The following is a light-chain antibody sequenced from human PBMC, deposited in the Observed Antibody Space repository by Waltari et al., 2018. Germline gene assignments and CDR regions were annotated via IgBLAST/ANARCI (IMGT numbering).Light chain of an antibody. V-gene: IGKV2-28*01. CDR1: QSLLDSNGYHY. CDR3: MQPLQTPRT. CDR2: LRS. J-gene: IGKJ5*01. Sequence: DIVMTQSPPSLPVTAGEPASISCWCSQSLLDSNGYHYLVSYLHKPGQAPQLLIYLRSNRASGVPDRFSASGSGTDFTLKISRVEAEHVGVYYCMQPLQTPRTFGQGTRLEIK.